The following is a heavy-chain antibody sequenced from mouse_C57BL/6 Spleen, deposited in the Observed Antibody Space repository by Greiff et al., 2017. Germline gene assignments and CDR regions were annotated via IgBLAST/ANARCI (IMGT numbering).Heavy chain of an antibody. CDR2: IDPNSGGT. Sequence: QVQLKQPGAELVKPGASVKLSCKASGYTFTSYWMHWVKQRPGRGLEWIGRIDPNSGGTKYNEKFKSKATLTVDKPSSTAYMQLSSLTSEDSAVYYCAREGLGTDYAMDYWGQGTSVTVSS. D-gene: IGHD3-3*01. J-gene: IGHJ4*01. CDR3: AREGLGTDYAMDY. CDR1: GYTFTSYW. V-gene: IGHV1-72*01.